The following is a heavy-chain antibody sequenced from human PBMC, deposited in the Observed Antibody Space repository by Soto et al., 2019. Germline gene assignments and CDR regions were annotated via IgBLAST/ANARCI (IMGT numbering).Heavy chain of an antibody. J-gene: IGHJ6*02. D-gene: IGHD6-13*01. CDR1: GGTFSSYA. CDR2: IIPIFGTA. CDR3: ARTPDIAAADYYYYYGMDV. V-gene: IGHV1-69*13. Sequence: SVKVSCKASGGTFSSYAISWVRQAPGQGLEWMGGIIPIFGTANYAQKFQGRVTITADESTSTAYMGLSSLRSEDTAVYYCARTPDIAAADYYYYYGMDVWGQGTTVTVSS.